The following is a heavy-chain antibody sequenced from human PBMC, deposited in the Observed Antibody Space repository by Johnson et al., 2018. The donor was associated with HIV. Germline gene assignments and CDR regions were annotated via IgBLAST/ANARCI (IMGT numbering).Heavy chain of an antibody. Sequence: VQLVESGGGVVRPWGSLRLSCAASGFSFDDYDMSWVRQAPGKGLEWVSGIYWTGGRTSYADSVKGRFTISRDNAKNSLYLQMNNVRAEDTALYFCARASNYYDSFGYYRRGGGSDIWGQGTMVTVSS. D-gene: IGHD3-22*01. J-gene: IGHJ3*02. CDR2: IYWTGGRT. CDR1: GFSFDDYD. V-gene: IGHV3-20*04. CDR3: ARASNYYDSFGYYRRGGGSDI.